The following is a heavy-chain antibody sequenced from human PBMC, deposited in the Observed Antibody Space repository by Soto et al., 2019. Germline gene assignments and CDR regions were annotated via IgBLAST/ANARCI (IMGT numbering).Heavy chain of an antibody. Sequence: GASVKVSCKASGDIFTGYYMHWVRQAPGQGLEWVGWINPKSGGTNYAQNFQGRATITRDSSISTVYLELTSLRPDDMAVYYCARDGVAVAGSQNWLDTWGQGTLVTVSS. CDR2: INPKSGGT. J-gene: IGHJ5*02. CDR1: GDIFTGYY. D-gene: IGHD6-19*01. V-gene: IGHV1-2*02. CDR3: ARDGVAVAGSQNWLDT.